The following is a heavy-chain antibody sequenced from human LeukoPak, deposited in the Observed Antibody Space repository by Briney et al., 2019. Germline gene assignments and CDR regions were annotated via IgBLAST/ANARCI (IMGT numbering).Heavy chain of an antibody. D-gene: IGHD1-26*01. CDR3: ARELRSRVGPTKGVGYYFDY. CDR1: GFTFSSYE. V-gene: IGHV3-48*03. Sequence: GGSLRLSCAASGFTFSSYEMNWVRQAPGKGLEWVSYISSSGSTIYYADSVKGRFTISRDNAKNSLYLQMNSLRAEDTAVYYCARELRSRVGPTKGVGYYFDYWGQGTLVTVSS. CDR2: ISSSGSTI. J-gene: IGHJ4*02.